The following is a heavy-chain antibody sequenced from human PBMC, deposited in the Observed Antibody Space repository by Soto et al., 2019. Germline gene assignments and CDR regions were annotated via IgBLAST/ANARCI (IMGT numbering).Heavy chain of an antibody. D-gene: IGHD1-7*01. J-gene: IGHJ4*02. Sequence: ASVKVSCKASGYTFTSYGISWVRQAPGQGLEWMGWISAYNGNTNYAQKLQGRVTMTTDTSTSTAYMELRSLRSDDTAVYYCARVPPITGTTGFDYWGQGTLVTVSS. CDR1: GYTFTSYG. V-gene: IGHV1-18*01. CDR3: ARVPPITGTTGFDY. CDR2: ISAYNGNT.